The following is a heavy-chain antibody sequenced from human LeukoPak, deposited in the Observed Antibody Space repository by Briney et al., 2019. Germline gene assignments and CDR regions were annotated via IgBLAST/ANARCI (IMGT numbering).Heavy chain of an antibody. CDR3: ATAQWVHCSSTSCHHNWFDP. CDR2: FDPEDGET. D-gene: IGHD2-2*01. CDR1: GYTLTELS. Sequence: ASVKVSCKVSGYTLTELSMHWVRQAPGKGLEGMGGFDPEDGETIYAQKFQGRVTMTEDTSTDTAYMELSSLRSEDTAVYYCATAQWVHCSSTSCHHNWFDPWGQGTLVTVSS. V-gene: IGHV1-24*01. J-gene: IGHJ5*02.